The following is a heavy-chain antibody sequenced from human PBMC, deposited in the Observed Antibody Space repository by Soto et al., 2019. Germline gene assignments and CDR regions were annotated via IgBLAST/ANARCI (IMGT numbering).Heavy chain of an antibody. V-gene: IGHV3-15*01. CDR1: GFTFSNAW. Sequence: EVQLVESGGGLVKPGGSLRLSCAASGFTFSNAWMSWVRQAPGKGLEWVGRIKSKTDAGTTDYAAPVQGRFTISRDDSENTLYLQMNSLKTEDTAVYYCTTSMTTVTPTPFDYWGQGTLVTVSS. J-gene: IGHJ4*02. CDR2: IKSKTDAGTT. CDR3: TTSMTTVTPTPFDY. D-gene: IGHD4-17*01.